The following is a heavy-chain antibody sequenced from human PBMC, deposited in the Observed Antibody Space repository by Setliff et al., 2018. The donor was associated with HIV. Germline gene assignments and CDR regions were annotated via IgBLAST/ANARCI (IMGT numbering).Heavy chain of an antibody. Sequence: GGSLRLSCAASGFTFSNAWMSWVRQAPGKGQEWVGRIKSKTDGGTTDYAAPVKGRFTISRDDSKNTLYLQMNSLKTEDTAVYYCTTGGGRNDAFDIWGQGTMVTVSS. J-gene: IGHJ3*02. CDR2: IKSKTDGGTT. V-gene: IGHV3-15*01. D-gene: IGHD3-16*01. CDR1: GFTFSNAW. CDR3: TTGGGRNDAFDI.